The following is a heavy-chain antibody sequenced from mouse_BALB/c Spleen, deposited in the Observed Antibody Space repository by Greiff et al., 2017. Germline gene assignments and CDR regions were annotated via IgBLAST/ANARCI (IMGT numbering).Heavy chain of an antibody. CDR1: GYNFTSYW. J-gene: IGHJ4*01. Sequence: QVQLQQPGAELVKPGTSVKLSCKASGYNFTSYWINWVKLRPGQGLEWIGDIYPGSGSTNYNEKFKSKATLTVDTSSSTAYMQLSSLASEDSALYYCAREGLYYGYDDVHYFAMDYWGQGTSVTVSS. D-gene: IGHD2-2*01. V-gene: IGHV1-55*01. CDR2: IYPGSGST. CDR3: AREGLYYGYDDVHYFAMDY.